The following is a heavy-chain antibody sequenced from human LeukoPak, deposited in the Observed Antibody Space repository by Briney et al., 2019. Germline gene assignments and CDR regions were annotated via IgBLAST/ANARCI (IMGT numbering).Heavy chain of an antibody. CDR2: ISSDGSDK. CDR3: AKDLDVAAAAYYFDY. D-gene: IGHD6-13*01. J-gene: IGHJ4*02. CDR1: GFTFHRYG. Sequence: GGSLRLSCAASGFTFHRYGIHWVRQAPGKGLEWVAVISSDGSDKYYADSVKGRFTIYRDNSKNTLYLQMNSLRADDTALYYCAKDLDVAAAAYYFDYWGQGTLVTVPS. V-gene: IGHV3-30*18.